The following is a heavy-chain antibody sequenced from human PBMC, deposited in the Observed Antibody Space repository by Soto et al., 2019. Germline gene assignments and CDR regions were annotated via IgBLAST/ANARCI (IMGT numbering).Heavy chain of an antibody. V-gene: IGHV3-23*01. CDR3: AKGTSSEFLLSFDD. Sequence: EVHLLQSGGGLVQPGGSLRLSCLASGFPSSTYGFSTYAMTWVRQPPGKGLEWVSVITGSGGHSYYADSVKGRFTISRDNFRNTLFLQMNSLRADDTAVYFCAKGTSSEFLLSFDDWGHGTLVTVSS. J-gene: IGHJ4*01. CDR1: GFPSSTYGFSTYA. CDR2: ITGSGGHS. D-gene: IGHD3-10*01.